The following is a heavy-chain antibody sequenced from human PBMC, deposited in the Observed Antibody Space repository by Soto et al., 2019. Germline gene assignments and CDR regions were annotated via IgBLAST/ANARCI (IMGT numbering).Heavy chain of an antibody. CDR2: IYHRGST. J-gene: IGHJ4*02. V-gene: IGHV4-38-2*01. D-gene: IGHD1-26*01. Sequence: PSETLSLTCAVSGHYISSAYYLGWIRQPPGKGLECIGSIYHRGSTYYNPSLKSRVTISLDTAKNHFTLKLNSVTAADTAVYYCGGGGGATRFDYGAQGPLATFS. CDR3: GGGGGATRFDY. CDR1: GHYISSAYY.